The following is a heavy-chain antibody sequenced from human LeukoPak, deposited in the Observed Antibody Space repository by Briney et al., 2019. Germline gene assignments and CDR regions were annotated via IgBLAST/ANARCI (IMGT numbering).Heavy chain of an antibody. V-gene: IGHV3-23*01. D-gene: IGHD2-2*01. CDR1: GFTFSSYA. Sequence: GGSLRLSCAASGFTFSSYAMSWVRQAPGKGLEWVSAISGSGGSTYYADSVKGRFTISRDNSKNTLYLQMNSLRAEDTAVYYCARGTLGYCSSTSCYNYYYYYYMDVWGKGTTVTISS. J-gene: IGHJ6*03. CDR3: ARGTLGYCSSTSCYNYYYYYYMDV. CDR2: ISGSGGST.